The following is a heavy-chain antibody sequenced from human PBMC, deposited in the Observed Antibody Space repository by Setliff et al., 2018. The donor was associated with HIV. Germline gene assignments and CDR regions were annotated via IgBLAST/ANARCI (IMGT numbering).Heavy chain of an antibody. J-gene: IGHJ4*02. CDR1: GLTFSTSY. CDR3: ARDDYLDGR. V-gene: IGHV3-7*03. CDR2: IRPDASNK. D-gene: IGHD4-17*01. Sequence: PGGSLRLSCEASGLTFSTSYMTWLRQAPGKGLEWVAGIRPDASNKYYVDSVKGRFTISRDNDKKSLYLQMNSLRVEDTAVYYCARDDYLDGRWGQGTLVTVSS.